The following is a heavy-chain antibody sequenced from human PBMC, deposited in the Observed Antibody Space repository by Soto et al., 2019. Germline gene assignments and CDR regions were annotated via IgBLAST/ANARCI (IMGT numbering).Heavy chain of an antibody. Sequence: QVQLVQSGAEVKKPGASVKVSCKASGYTFASYAISWMRQAPGQGLEWMGWINAYNGNTNYAQKHPGRVTMTTATSTSTAYIELRRLRTADTAVYYCARDPPPPDYWGQGTLVTVSS. V-gene: IGHV1-18*01. CDR3: ARDPPPPDY. CDR2: INAYNGNT. J-gene: IGHJ4*02. CDR1: GYTFASYA.